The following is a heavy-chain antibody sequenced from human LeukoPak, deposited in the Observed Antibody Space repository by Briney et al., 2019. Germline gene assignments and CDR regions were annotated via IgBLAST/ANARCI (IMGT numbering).Heavy chain of an antibody. CDR1: GYTFTSYY. CDR2: INPSGGST. D-gene: IGHD6-19*01. Sequence: ASVKVSCKAFGYTFTSYYMHWVRQAPGQGLEWMGIINPSGGSTSYAQKFQGRVTMTRDMSTSTVYMELSSLRSEDTAVYYCAQTAGWYSGYFDYWGQGTLVTVSS. J-gene: IGHJ4*02. CDR3: AQTAGWYSGYFDY. V-gene: IGHV1-46*03.